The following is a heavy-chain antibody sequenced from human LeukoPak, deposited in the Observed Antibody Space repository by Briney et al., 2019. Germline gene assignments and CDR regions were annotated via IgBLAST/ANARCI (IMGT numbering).Heavy chain of an antibody. Sequence: GGSLRLSCAASGFTFSNYGMHWVRQAPGKGLEWVAVIWYDGSNKYYADSVKGRFTIARDNPKNTVYPQMNSLRAEDTAKYYCAKDTAGRFDYWGQGTLVTVSS. CDR2: IWYDGSNK. CDR3: AKDTAGRFDY. D-gene: IGHD3-10*01. V-gene: IGHV3-33*06. CDR1: GFTFSNYG. J-gene: IGHJ4*02.